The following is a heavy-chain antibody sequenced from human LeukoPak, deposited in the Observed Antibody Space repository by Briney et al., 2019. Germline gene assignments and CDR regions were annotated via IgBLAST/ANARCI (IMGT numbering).Heavy chain of an antibody. CDR1: GYTFTSYY. CDR3: ARGSRITMVRGVIDWDPSDY. Sequence: ASVKVSCKTSGYTFTSYYMHWVRQAPGQGLEWMGIINPSGGSTSYAQKFQGRVTMTRDTSTSTVYMELSSLRSEDTAVYYCARGSRITMVRGVIDWDPSDYWGQGTLVTVSS. V-gene: IGHV1-46*01. J-gene: IGHJ4*02. D-gene: IGHD3-10*01. CDR2: INPSGGST.